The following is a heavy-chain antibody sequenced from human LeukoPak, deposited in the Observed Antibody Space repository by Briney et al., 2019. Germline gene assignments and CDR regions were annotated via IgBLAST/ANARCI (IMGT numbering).Heavy chain of an antibody. D-gene: IGHD3-10*01. CDR2: INPNSGGT. CDR3: ARGGFGY. Sequence: ASMKVSCNASGYTFTAYYMHWVRQAPGQGLEWMGWINPNSGGTNYAKEFQGRVTMTRDTSISTAYMELSRLRSDDTAVYYCARGGFGYWGQGTLVTVSS. CDR1: GYTFTAYY. J-gene: IGHJ4*02. V-gene: IGHV1-2*02.